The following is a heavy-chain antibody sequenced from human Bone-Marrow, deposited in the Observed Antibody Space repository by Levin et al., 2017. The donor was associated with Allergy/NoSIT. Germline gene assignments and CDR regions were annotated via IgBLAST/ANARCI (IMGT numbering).Heavy chain of an antibody. D-gene: IGHD3-9*01. CDR1: GFTFSSYG. CDR2: ISYDGSNK. V-gene: IGHV3-30*18. Sequence: PGGSLRLSCAASGFTFSSYGMHWVRQAPGKGLEWVAVISYDGSNKYYADSVKGRFTISRDNSKNTLYLQMNSLKAEDTAVYYCAKAISSAATDAFDIWGQGTMVTVSS. CDR3: AKAISSAATDAFDI. J-gene: IGHJ3*02.